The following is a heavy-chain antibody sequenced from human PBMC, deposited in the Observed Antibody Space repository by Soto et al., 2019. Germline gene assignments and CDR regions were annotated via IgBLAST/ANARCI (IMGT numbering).Heavy chain of an antibody. Sequence: EVQLLESGGGLVQPGGSLRLSCAASGFTFKNFAVSWVRQAPGKGMAWVSAIGGSGSSANYADSVKGRFTVSRDDAKSTLCLQMSGLRVDDTALYYCAKDAVAYNGEWDWFDLWGQGTLVTVSS. J-gene: IGHJ5*02. D-gene: IGHD3-10*01. V-gene: IGHV3-23*01. CDR1: GFTFKNFA. CDR2: IGGSGSSA. CDR3: AKDAVAYNGEWDWFDL.